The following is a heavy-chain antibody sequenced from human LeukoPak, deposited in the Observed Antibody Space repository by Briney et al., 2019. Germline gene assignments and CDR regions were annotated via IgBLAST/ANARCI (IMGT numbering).Heavy chain of an antibody. Sequence: SETLSLTCTVSGGSISSGGYYWSWIRQHPGKGLEWIGYIYYSGRTSYNPSLNSRVTISVDTSKNQFSLKLSSVTAADTAVYYCARLVVVAATPDGSYGMDVWGQGTTVTVSS. V-gene: IGHV4-31*03. CDR3: ARLVVVAATPDGSYGMDV. CDR1: GGSISSGGYY. J-gene: IGHJ6*02. CDR2: IYYSGRT. D-gene: IGHD2-15*01.